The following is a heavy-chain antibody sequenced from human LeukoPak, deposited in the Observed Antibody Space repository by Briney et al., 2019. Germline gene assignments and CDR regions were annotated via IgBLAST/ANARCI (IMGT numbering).Heavy chain of an antibody. CDR1: GFTVSSNY. J-gene: IGHJ5*02. Sequence: PGGSLILSCAASGFTVSSNYMSWVRQAPGKWVEWVAVIYSGCSTYYADSVKGRFTISRDNSKNTLYLQMNSLRAEDTAVYYCARDPSKYCGGDCYYNWFDPWGQGTLVTVSS. CDR2: IYSGCST. CDR3: ARDPSKYCGGDCYYNWFDP. V-gene: IGHV3-53*01. D-gene: IGHD2-21*02.